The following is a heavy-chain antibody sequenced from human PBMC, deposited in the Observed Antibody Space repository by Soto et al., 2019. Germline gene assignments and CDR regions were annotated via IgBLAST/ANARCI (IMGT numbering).Heavy chain of an antibody. V-gene: IGHV3-7*03. J-gene: IGHJ4*02. Sequence: PGGSLRLSCAASGFTFSSYWMSWVRQAPGKGLEWVANIKQDGSEKYYVDSVRGRFTISRDNAKNSLYLQMNSLRAEDTAVYYCARDRCSSTSCSGVFDYWGQGTLVTVSS. CDR1: GFTFSSYW. CDR3: ARDRCSSTSCSGVFDY. CDR2: IKQDGSEK. D-gene: IGHD2-2*01.